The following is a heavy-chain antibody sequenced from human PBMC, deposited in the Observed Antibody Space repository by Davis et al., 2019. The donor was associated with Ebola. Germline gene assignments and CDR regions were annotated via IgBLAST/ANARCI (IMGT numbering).Heavy chain of an antibody. CDR1: AYTFTSYG. J-gene: IGHJ4*02. Sequence: ASVTVSCKASAYTFTSYGISWVRQAPAQGLEWMGWFSAYNGNTNYAQKLQGRVTMTTDTSTSTAYMELRSLRSDDTAVYYCARRMAGSYPLNLDYWGQGTLVTVSS. V-gene: IGHV1-18*01. CDR3: ARRMAGSYPLNLDY. D-gene: IGHD1-26*01. CDR2: FSAYNGNT.